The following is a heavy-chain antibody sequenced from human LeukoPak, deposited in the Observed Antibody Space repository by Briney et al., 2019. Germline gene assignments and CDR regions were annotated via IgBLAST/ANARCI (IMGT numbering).Heavy chain of an antibody. V-gene: IGHV3-23*01. Sequence: PGGSLRLSCAASGFTFSSYAMSWVRQAPGKGLEWVSAISGSGGSTYYADSVKGRFTISRDNSKSTLYLQVNSLRAEDTAVYYCAKETDGFDLTFDYWGQGTLVTVSS. D-gene: IGHD5-24*01. J-gene: IGHJ4*02. CDR1: GFTFSSYA. CDR2: ISGSGGST. CDR3: AKETDGFDLTFDY.